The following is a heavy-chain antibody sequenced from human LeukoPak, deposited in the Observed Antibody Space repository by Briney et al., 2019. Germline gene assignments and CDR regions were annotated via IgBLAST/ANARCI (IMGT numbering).Heavy chain of an antibody. CDR3: ARERFLEWLGAFDI. V-gene: IGHV4-39*02. CDR1: GGSISSSSYY. D-gene: IGHD3-3*01. CDR2: IYYSGST. J-gene: IGHJ3*02. Sequence: SETLSLTYTVSGGSISSSSYYWGWIRQPPGKGLEWIGSIYYSGSTYYNPSLKSRVTISVDTSKNQFSLKLSSVTAADTAVYYCARERFLEWLGAFDIWGQGTMVTVSS.